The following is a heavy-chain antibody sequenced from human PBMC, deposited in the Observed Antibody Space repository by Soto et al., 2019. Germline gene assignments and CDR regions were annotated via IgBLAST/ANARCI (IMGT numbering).Heavy chain of an antibody. Sequence: QVQLVESGGGVVQPGRSLRLSCAASGFTFSSYGIHWVRQAPGKGLEWVAVMSYDGSNEYYADSVKGRFTISRDNSKNTLYLQMNSLRAEDTAVYYCAKDLPYYGSLLHDAFDIWGQGTMVTVSS. J-gene: IGHJ3*02. CDR3: AKDLPYYGSLLHDAFDI. CDR1: GFTFSSYG. D-gene: IGHD3-10*01. V-gene: IGHV3-30*18. CDR2: MSYDGSNE.